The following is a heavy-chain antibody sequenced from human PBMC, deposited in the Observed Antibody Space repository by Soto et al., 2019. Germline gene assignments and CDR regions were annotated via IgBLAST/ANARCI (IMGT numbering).Heavy chain of an antibody. CDR1: GFTFSSYW. CDR3: ARHPERIAQIGWFDP. V-gene: IGHV3-74*01. D-gene: IGHD6-13*01. J-gene: IGHJ5*02. Sequence: PGGSLRLSCAASGFTFSSYWMHWVRQAPGKGLEWVSRMNMDGNRISYVDSVKGRCTISRDNAKNTFYMEMNSARVEDTAVYYCARHPERIAQIGWFDPWGQGT. CDR2: MNMDGNRI.